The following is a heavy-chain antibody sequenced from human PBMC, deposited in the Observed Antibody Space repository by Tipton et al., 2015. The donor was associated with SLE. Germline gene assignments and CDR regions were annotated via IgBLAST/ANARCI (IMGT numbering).Heavy chain of an antibody. Sequence: TLSLTCTVSGGSISSSSYYWGWIRQPPGKGLEWIGSIYYSGSTYYNPSLKSRVTISVDTSKNQFSLKLSSVTAADTAVYYCARGVGATTINYYMDVWGKGTTVTVSS. CDR3: ARGVGATTINYYMDV. D-gene: IGHD1-26*01. J-gene: IGHJ6*03. CDR1: GGSISSSSYY. CDR2: IYYSGST. V-gene: IGHV4-39*07.